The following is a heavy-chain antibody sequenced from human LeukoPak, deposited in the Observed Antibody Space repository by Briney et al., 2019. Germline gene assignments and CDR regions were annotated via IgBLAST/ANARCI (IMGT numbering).Heavy chain of an antibody. CDR3: ARDLVLGYCSGGSCNPDY. V-gene: IGHV3-74*01. D-gene: IGHD2-15*01. J-gene: IGHJ4*02. CDR2: TNNDGGDT. Sequence: GGSLRLSCAASGFTFSNFWMHWVRQAPGKGLMWVSRTNNDGGDTVYADSVKGRFTASRDNAKNSLYLQMNSLRAEDTAVYYCARDLVLGYCSGGSCNPDYWGQGTLVTVSS. CDR1: GFTFSNFW.